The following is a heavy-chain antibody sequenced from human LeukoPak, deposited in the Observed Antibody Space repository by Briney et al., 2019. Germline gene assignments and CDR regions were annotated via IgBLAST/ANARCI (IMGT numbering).Heavy chain of an antibody. CDR1: EGTFSSYT. J-gene: IGHJ4*02. Sequence: GSSVKVSCKASEGTFSSYTISWVRQAPGQGLEWMGRIIPILGIANYAQKFQGRVTITADKSTSTAYMELSSLRSEDTAVYYCARIDSGSYYDLASDYWGQGTLVTVSS. D-gene: IGHD1-26*01. CDR2: IIPILGIA. CDR3: ARIDSGSYYDLASDY. V-gene: IGHV1-69*02.